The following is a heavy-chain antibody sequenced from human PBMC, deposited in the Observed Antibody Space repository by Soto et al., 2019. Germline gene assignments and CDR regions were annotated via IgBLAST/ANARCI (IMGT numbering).Heavy chain of an antibody. CDR2: IYHSGNT. CDR3: ARGNFGYDY. CDR1: GGPITSGDYY. V-gene: IGHV4-31*03. Sequence: TLSLTCTVSGGPITSGDYYWSWIRQHPGKGLEWLGHIYHSGNTYYSPSLKSRISMSVDTSTNQFSLNLYSVTAADTAVYYCARGNFGYDYWGQGAQVTAPQ. J-gene: IGHJ4*02. D-gene: IGHD4-4*01.